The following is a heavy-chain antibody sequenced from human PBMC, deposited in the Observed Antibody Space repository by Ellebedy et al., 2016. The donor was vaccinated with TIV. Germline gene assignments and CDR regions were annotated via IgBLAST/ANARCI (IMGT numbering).Heavy chain of an antibody. CDR3: ARDETTVLYPYYYYGMDV. D-gene: IGHD4-17*01. CDR1: GFTFSDYY. Sequence: LGGSLRLSCAASGFTFSDYYMSWIRQAPGKGLEWVSYISSSGSTIYYADSVKGLFTISRDNAKNSLYLQMNSLRAEDTAVYYCARDETTVLYPYYYYGMDVWGQGTMVTVSS. J-gene: IGHJ6*02. V-gene: IGHV3-11*01. CDR2: ISSSGSTI.